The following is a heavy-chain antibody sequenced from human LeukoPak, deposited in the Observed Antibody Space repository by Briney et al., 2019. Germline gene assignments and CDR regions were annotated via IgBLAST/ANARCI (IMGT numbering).Heavy chain of an antibody. V-gene: IGHV4-30-2*01. CDR1: GGSISSGDPP. CDR2: IYDRGNT. Sequence: SETLSLTCAVSGGSISSGDPPWSWIRQPPGKGLEWMGCIYDRGNTYYNPSLKSRVTISVDRSKNQFSLKLSSVTAADTAVYYCARDRGRSSYYYGMDVWGQGTTVIVSS. D-gene: IGHD2-15*01. CDR3: ARDRGRSSYYYGMDV. J-gene: IGHJ6*02.